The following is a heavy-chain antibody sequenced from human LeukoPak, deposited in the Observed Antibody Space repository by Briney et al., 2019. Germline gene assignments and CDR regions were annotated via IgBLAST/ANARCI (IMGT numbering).Heavy chain of an antibody. J-gene: IGHJ2*01. V-gene: IGHV3-30*09. Sequence: GGSLRLSCAASGFTFSSYAMHWVRQAPGKGLEWVAVISYDGSNKYYADSVKGRFAISRDNAKNSLYLHTHSLRAEDTAIYYCARLKLGYWYFDLWGRGTLLTVSS. CDR2: ISYDGSNK. CDR1: GFTFSSYA. CDR3: ARLKLGYWYFDL. D-gene: IGHD7-27*01.